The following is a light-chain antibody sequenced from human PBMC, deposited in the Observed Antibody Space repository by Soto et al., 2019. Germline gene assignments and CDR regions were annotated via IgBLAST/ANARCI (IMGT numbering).Light chain of an antibody. CDR2: EVS. CDR3: SSYTSSSTLYV. J-gene: IGLJ1*01. CDR1: SSDVGGYNY. V-gene: IGLV2-14*01. Sequence: QSALTQPASVSGSPGQSITISCTGTSSDVGGYNYVSWYQQHPGKAPKLMIYEVSNRPSGVSNRFSGSKSGNTASLTISGLQSEDEADYYCSSYTSSSTLYVVGTGTKLTV.